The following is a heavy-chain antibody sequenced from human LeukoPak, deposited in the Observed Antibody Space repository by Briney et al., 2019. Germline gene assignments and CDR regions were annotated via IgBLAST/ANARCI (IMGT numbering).Heavy chain of an antibody. Sequence: SETLSLTCTVSGGSISSYYWSWIRQPAGKGLEWIGHIYTSGSTNYNPSLKSRVTMSVDTSKNQFSLKLSSVTAADTAVYYCAREIVGATTSIFDYWGQGTLVTVSS. CDR2: IYTSGST. D-gene: IGHD1-26*01. CDR1: GGSISSYY. CDR3: AREIVGATTSIFDY. J-gene: IGHJ4*02. V-gene: IGHV4-4*07.